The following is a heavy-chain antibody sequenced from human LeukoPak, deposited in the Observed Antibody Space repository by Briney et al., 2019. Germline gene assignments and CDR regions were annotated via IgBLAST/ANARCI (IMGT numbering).Heavy chain of an antibody. CDR2: INPNSGGT. J-gene: IGHJ4*02. D-gene: IGHD1-26*01. V-gene: IGHV1-2*02. CDR3: ARVGRTALGEPFDY. Sequence: ASVKVSCKASGYTFTNYGVTWVRQAPGQGLEWMGWINPNSGGTSYAQKFQGRITVTRDTSISTAYMELSRLRSDDTAVYYCARVGRTALGEPFDYWGQGTLVTVSS. CDR1: GYTFTNYG.